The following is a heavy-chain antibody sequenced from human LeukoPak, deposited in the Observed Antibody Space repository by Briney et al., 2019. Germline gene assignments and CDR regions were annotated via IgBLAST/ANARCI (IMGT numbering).Heavy chain of an antibody. Sequence: GGSLRLSCAASGFTFDDYGMSWVRQAPGKGLEWVSGINWNGGSTGYADSVKGRFTISRDNAKNSLYLQMNSLRAEDTALYYCTTDRYYYGSGSYSKVFDYWGQGTLVTVSS. CDR3: TTDRYYYGSGSYSKVFDY. CDR2: INWNGGST. J-gene: IGHJ4*02. V-gene: IGHV3-20*04. CDR1: GFTFDDYG. D-gene: IGHD3-10*01.